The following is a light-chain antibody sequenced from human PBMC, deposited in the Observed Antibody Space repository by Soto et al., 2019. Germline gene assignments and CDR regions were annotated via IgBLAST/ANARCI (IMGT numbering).Light chain of an antibody. J-gene: IGKJ5*01. CDR1: QSAGNF. CDR3: QQHNQWPIP. Sequence: EIVVTQSPATLSVSPGETASLSCRASQSAGNFLAWYQQKPGQAPRLLIYYISTRATGIPARFSGSGSGTEFTLTINSLQSEDSAVYYCQQHNQWPIPFGQ. V-gene: IGKV3D-15*01. CDR2: YIS.